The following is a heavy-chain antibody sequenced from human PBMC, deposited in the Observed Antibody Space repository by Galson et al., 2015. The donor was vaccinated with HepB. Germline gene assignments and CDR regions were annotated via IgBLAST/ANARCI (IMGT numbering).Heavy chain of an antibody. CDR3: ATYPQDLIREDY. D-gene: IGHD2-8*01. J-gene: IGHJ4*02. CDR2: ISYSGDKT. CDR1: GFTFSSHF. Sequence: SLRLSCAASGFTFSSHFMTWVRQPPGKGLEWVSAISYSGDKTYYADSVKGRFTISRDNSKSTLDLQMNSLRAEDTAIYYCATYPQDLIREDYWGQGTLVTVSS. V-gene: IGHV3-23*01.